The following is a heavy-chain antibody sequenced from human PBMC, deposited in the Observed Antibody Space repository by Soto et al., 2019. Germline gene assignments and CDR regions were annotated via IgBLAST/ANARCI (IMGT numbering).Heavy chain of an antibody. D-gene: IGHD2-2*01. J-gene: IGHJ2*01. CDR1: GFTFSSYS. V-gene: IGHV3-48*01. Sequence: QPGGSLRLSCAASGFTFSSYSMNWVRQAPGKGLEWVSYISSSSSTIYYADSVKGRFTISRDNAKNSLYLQMNSLRAEDTAVYYCARDGDCSSTSCYGDWYFDLWGRGTLVTVSS. CDR2: ISSSSSTI. CDR3: ARDGDCSSTSCYGDWYFDL.